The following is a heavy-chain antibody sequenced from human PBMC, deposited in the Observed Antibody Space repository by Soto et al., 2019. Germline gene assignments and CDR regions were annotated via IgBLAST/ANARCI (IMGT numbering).Heavy chain of an antibody. J-gene: IGHJ6*03. D-gene: IGHD3-3*01. CDR3: ARNLIPLEWLLRNYYMDV. CDR2: ISAYNGNT. V-gene: IGHV1-18*04. CDR1: GYTFTGYY. Sequence: GASVKVSCKASGYTFTGYYMHWVRQAPGQGLEWMGWISAYNGNTNYAQKLQGRVTMTTDTSTSTAYMELRSLRSDDTAVYYCARNLIPLEWLLRNYYMDVWGKGTTVTVSS.